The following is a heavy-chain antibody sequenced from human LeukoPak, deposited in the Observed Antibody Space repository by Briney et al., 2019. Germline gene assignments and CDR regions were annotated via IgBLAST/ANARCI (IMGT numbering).Heavy chain of an antibody. V-gene: IGHV4-59*01. D-gene: IGHD4-17*01. CDR2: ISNSGTT. CDR3: ARVVRGAVTSNCFDP. Sequence: SETLSLTWTFSGGSMIDYYWTWSRQAPGKGLEWIGYISNSGTTDYNPSLKSRVTMSVDTSNNEFSLRLTSATAADTAMYYCARVVRGAVTSNCFDPWGQGNLVTVSS. CDR1: GGSMIDYY. J-gene: IGHJ5*02.